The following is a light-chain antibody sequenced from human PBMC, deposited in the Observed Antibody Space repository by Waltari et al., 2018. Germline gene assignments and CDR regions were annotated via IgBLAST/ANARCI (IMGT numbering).Light chain of an antibody. V-gene: IGLV1-40*01. CDR3: QSYDTNLVV. Sequence: QSVLTQPPSVSGAPGQRVTISCTGSSPNIGAGYDVHWYQQLPGTAPTLRIYGENNRPSGVPDRFSGSKSGTSASLAITGLQAEDEANYYCQSYDTNLVVFGGGTKLTVL. J-gene: IGLJ2*01. CDR1: SPNIGAGYD. CDR2: GEN.